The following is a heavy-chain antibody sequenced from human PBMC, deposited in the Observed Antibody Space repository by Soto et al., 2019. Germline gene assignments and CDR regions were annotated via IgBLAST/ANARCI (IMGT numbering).Heavy chain of an antibody. CDR1: GGSFSGYY. CDR2: INHSGST. J-gene: IGHJ5*02. CDR3: ARGITRFSWPVSWFDP. D-gene: IGHD2-15*01. Sequence: KPSETLSLTCAVYGGSFSGYYWSWIRQPPGKGLEWIGEINHSGSTNYNPSLKSRVTISVDTSKNQFSLKLSSVTAADTAVYYCARGITRFSWPVSWFDPWGQGTLVTVSS. V-gene: IGHV4-34*01.